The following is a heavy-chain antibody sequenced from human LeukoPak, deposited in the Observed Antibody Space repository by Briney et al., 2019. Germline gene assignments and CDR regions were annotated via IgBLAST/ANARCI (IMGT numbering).Heavy chain of an antibody. J-gene: IGHJ4*02. CDR2: ISSSSSYI. Sequence: PGGSLRLSCAASGFTFNSYAFNWVRQAPGKGLEWVSSISSSSSYIYYADSVKGRFTISRDNAKNSLYLQMNSLRAEDTAVYYCARSSGYSSGHDYWGQGTLVTVSS. D-gene: IGHD6-19*01. CDR3: ARSSGYSSGHDY. CDR1: GFTFNSYA. V-gene: IGHV3-21*01.